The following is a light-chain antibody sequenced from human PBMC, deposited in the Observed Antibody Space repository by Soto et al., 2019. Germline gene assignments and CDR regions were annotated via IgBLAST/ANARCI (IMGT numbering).Light chain of an antibody. J-gene: IGKJ2*01. CDR1: QSVSNGY. Sequence: EIVLTQSPGTLSLSPGERATLSCRASQSVSNGYLAWYQQKPGQAPRLLIYGASTRATGIQDRFIGSGSGTNCALTISRLEHEDFSVDFCQQYGGSPYTFGPGTKLEIK. CDR2: GAS. V-gene: IGKV3-20*01. CDR3: QQYGGSPYT.